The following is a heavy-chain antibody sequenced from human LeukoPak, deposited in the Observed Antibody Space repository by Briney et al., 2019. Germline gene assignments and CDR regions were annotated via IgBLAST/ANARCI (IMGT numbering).Heavy chain of an antibody. Sequence: SGTLSLTCAVSGGSISSSNWWSWVRQPPGKGLEWIGEIYHSGSTNYNPSLKSRVTISVDKSKNQFSLKLSSVTAADTAVYYCARTPNDSSGYFDYWGQGTLVTVSS. V-gene: IGHV4-4*02. CDR2: IYHSGST. J-gene: IGHJ4*02. CDR1: GGSISSSNW. CDR3: ARTPNDSSGYFDY. D-gene: IGHD3-22*01.